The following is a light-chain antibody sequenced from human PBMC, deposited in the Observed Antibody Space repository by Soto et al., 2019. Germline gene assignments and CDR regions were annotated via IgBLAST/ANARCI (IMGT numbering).Light chain of an antibody. V-gene: IGKV3-20*01. Sequence: EIVLTQSPGTLSLSPGERATLSCRASQSVDSSYLAWYQQTPGQAPRLPMYGASSRATGIPDRFSGSGSGTDFTLTINRLEPEDFAVYYCQQYGNSPPTFGQGTKVEIK. J-gene: IGKJ1*01. CDR3: QQYGNSPPT. CDR1: QSVDSSY. CDR2: GAS.